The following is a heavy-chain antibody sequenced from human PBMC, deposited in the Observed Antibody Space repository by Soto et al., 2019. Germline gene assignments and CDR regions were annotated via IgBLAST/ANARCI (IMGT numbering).Heavy chain of an antibody. CDR3: ARGGALDGTSPPFNH. CDR2: INANSGDT. D-gene: IGHD6-19*01. V-gene: IGHV1-2*02. J-gene: IGHJ4*02. CDR1: GYTFSGHY. Sequence: GASVKVSCKACGYTFSGHYMHWIRQAPGQGPEWLGWINANSGDTDRAPKFQDRLTMTRDTSISTAYMELSRLRSDDTAVYYCARGGALDGTSPPFNHWGQGTLDTVSS.